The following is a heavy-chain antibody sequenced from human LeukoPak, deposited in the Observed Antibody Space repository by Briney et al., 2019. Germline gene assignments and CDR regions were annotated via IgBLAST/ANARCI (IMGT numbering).Heavy chain of an antibody. CDR1: GFSFSSYG. Sequence: GGSLRLSCAASGFSFSSYGMQWVRQAPGKGLERVAFIQYDGSNKYYAESVKGRFTISRDNSKNTLYLQMNSLRAEDTAVYYCAKDSLLDSGYGQFDYWGKGTLVTVSS. J-gene: IGHJ4*02. CDR2: IQYDGSNK. V-gene: IGHV3-30*02. D-gene: IGHD5-12*01. CDR3: AKDSLLDSGYGQFDY.